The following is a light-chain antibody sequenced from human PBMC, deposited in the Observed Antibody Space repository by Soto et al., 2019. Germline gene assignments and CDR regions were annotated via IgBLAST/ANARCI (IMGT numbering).Light chain of an antibody. Sequence: DIQMTQSPSTLSASVGDRVTITCRASQGINSWLAWYQQKPGKAPNLLIHKASHLESGVPSRFSGSGSGTEFTLTISSLQPGDFATYYCQHYNTYPWTFGQGTKVDI. CDR1: QGINSW. V-gene: IGKV1-5*03. CDR2: KAS. CDR3: QHYNTYPWT. J-gene: IGKJ1*01.